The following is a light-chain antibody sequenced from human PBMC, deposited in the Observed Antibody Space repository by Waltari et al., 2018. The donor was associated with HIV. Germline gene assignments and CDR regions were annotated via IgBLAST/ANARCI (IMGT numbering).Light chain of an antibody. CDR3: AAWDDSLNGWV. V-gene: IGLV1-44*01. CDR1: RSNIGSNT. Sequence: QSVLTPPPSASGTPVQRVSTSCSGSRSNIGSNTVNWYQQLPGTAPKHLIYSNNQRPSGVPDRFSGSKSGNSASLAISGLQSEDEADYYCAAWDDSLNGWVFGGGTKLTVL. CDR2: SNN. J-gene: IGLJ3*02.